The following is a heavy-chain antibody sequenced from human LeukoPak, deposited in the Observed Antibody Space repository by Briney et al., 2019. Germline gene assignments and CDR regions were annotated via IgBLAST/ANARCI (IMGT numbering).Heavy chain of an antibody. CDR2: ISGSGGST. J-gene: IGHJ4*02. V-gene: IGHV3-23*01. D-gene: IGHD3-10*01. CDR1: GFTFSSYA. Sequence: GGSLRLSCAASGFTFSSYAMSWVRQAPGKGLEWVSAISGSGGSTYYADSVKGRFTISRDNSKNTLYLQMNSLRAEDTAVYYCAKDSRYHYGSGETDYWGQGTLVTVSS. CDR3: AKDSRYHYGSGETDY.